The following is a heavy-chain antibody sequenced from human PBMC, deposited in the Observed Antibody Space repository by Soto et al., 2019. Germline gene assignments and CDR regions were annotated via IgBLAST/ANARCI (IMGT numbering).Heavy chain of an antibody. CDR3: AAVYDMTDAGGYLEDY. J-gene: IGHJ4*02. CDR1: GGTFSSYT. CDR2: IIPILGIA. V-gene: IGHV1-69*02. D-gene: IGHD2-8*01. Sequence: GASVKVSCKASGGTFSSYTISWVRQAPGQGLEWMGRIIPILGIANYAQKFQGRVTITADKSTSTAYMELSSLRPEDTAVYYCAAVYDMTDAGGYLEDYWGQGTLVTVSS.